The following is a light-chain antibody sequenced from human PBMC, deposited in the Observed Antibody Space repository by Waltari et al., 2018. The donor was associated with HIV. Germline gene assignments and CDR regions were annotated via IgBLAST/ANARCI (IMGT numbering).Light chain of an antibody. V-gene: IGLV1-40*01. CDR3: QSYDNSLSGYV. J-gene: IGLJ1*01. CDR2: GNT. Sequence: QSVLTQPPSVSGAPGQRVTISCTGSDSNIGAKYDVHWYQQLPGTAPKVLIYGNTNRPSGVPDRFSGSKSDTSASLAITGLQAEDEADYYCQSYDNSLSGYVFGTGTKVSVL. CDR1: DSNIGAKYD.